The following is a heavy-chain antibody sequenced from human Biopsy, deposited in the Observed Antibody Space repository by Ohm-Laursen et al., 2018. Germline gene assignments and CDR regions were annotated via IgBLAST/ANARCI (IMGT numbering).Heavy chain of an antibody. CDR1: GDSISSYY. CDR2: VYYTGST. V-gene: IGHV4-59*01. Sequence: TLSLTCTVSGDSISSYYWSWTRQPPGKGLEWTGYVYYTGSTDYNPSLQSRVTISVVTSKNHFSLRLRSVTPADTAIYYCARDRGYYSDRTVPGYFDLWGRDTLVTVSS. CDR3: ARDRGYYSDRTVPGYFDL. J-gene: IGHJ2*01. D-gene: IGHD3-22*01.